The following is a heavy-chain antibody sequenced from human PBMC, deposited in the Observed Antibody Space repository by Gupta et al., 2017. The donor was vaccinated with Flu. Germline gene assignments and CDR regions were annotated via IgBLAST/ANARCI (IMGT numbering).Heavy chain of an antibody. D-gene: IGHD1-26*01. CDR2: IYYSGST. CDR3: AAQSGISGSYYYMDV. J-gene: IGHJ6*03. Sequence: QVQLQESGPGLVKPSETLSLTCTVSGGSISSYYWSWIRQPPGKGLEWIGYIYYSGSTNYNPSLKSRVTISVDTSKNQFSRKLSSVTAADTAVYYCAAQSGISGSYYYMDVWGQGTTVTVSS. V-gene: IGHV4-59*01. CDR1: GGSISSYY.